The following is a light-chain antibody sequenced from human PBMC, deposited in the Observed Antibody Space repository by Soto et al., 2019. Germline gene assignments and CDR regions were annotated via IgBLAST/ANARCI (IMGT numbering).Light chain of an antibody. Sequence: DIQMTQSPSSLSASVGDRVTITCRATQSISNHLNWYQQKPGKAPKLLIYAASTLQSGVPSRFRGSGSGTDFTLTISSLQPEDFAGYYCQQSYSTPHTFGQGTKLGIK. V-gene: IGKV1-39*01. J-gene: IGKJ2*01. CDR3: QQSYSTPHT. CDR2: AAS. CDR1: QSISNH.